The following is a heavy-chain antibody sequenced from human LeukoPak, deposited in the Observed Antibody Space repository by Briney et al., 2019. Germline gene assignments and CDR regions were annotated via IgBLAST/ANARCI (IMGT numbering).Heavy chain of an antibody. V-gene: IGHV4-59*01. Sequence: SETLSLTCTVSGGSISTYYWSWFRQPPGKGLEWIGYVYYSGSTNYNPSLKSRVTISIDTSKNQFSLKLSSVTAADTAVYYCARADYSSTWSHDYYYMDVWGKGTTVTVSS. CDR3: ARADYSSTWSHDYYYMDV. CDR1: GGSISTYY. D-gene: IGHD6-13*01. J-gene: IGHJ6*03. CDR2: VYYSGST.